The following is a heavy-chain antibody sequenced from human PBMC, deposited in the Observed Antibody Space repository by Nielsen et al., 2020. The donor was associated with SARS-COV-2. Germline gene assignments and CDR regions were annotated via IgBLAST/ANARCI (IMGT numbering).Heavy chain of an antibody. D-gene: IGHD3-3*01. Sequence: ASVKVYCKASRYTFTSYAMNWVRQDPEQVLEWMGWINTNPGNPTYAQGLTGRFVFYLDTSVSTAYLQISSLKAEDTAVYYCERDDRITIFGVVIPSSYGMDVWGQGTTVTVSS. CDR3: ERDDRITIFGVVIPSSYGMDV. CDR2: INTNPGNP. V-gene: IGHV7-4-1*02. J-gene: IGHJ6*02. CDR1: RYTFTSYA.